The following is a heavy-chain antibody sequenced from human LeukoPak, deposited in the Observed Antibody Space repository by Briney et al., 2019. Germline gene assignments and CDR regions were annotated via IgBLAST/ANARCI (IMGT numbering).Heavy chain of an antibody. CDR1: GFTFSNSA. J-gene: IGHJ6*02. Sequence: GGSLRLSCAASGFTFSNSAMTWVRQAPGKGLDWVSAINGDGGRTYHADSVKGRFTISRDNSKNTLYLQMNSLRVEDTAVYYCAKDIKGTNYYYYGMGAWGQGTTVTVSS. D-gene: IGHD1-14*01. V-gene: IGHV3-23*01. CDR2: INGDGGRT. CDR3: AKDIKGTNYYYYGMGA.